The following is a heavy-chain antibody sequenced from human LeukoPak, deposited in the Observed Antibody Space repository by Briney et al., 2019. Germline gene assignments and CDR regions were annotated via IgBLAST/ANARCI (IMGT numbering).Heavy chain of an antibody. D-gene: IGHD3-22*01. CDR2: ISGSGGST. J-gene: IGHJ3*02. V-gene: IGHV3-23*01. CDR1: GFTFSSYA. CDR3: AKYEITMIVMVTAYAFDI. Sequence: GGSLRLSCAASGFTFSSYAMSWVRQAPGKGLEWVSAISGSGGSTYYADSVKGRFTISRDNSKNTLYLQMNSLRAEDTAVYYCAKYEITMIVMVTAYAFDIWGQGAMVTVSS.